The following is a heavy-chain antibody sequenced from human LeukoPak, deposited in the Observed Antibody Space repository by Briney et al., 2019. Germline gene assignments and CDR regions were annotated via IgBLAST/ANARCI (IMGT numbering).Heavy chain of an antibody. D-gene: IGHD3-10*01. J-gene: IGHJ6*03. V-gene: IGHV1-8*03. CDR3: ARQGSGSYAAVDMDV. CDR2: MNPNSGNT. Sequence: GASVKVSCKASGYTFTSYDINWVRQATGQGLEWMGWMNPNSGNTGYAQKFQGRVTITRNTSISTAYMELSSLRSEDTAVYYCARQGSGSYAAVDMDVWGKGTTVTVSS. CDR1: GYTFTSYD.